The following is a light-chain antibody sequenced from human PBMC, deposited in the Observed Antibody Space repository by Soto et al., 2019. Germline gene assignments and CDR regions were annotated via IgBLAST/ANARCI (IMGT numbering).Light chain of an antibody. CDR2: DVS. CDR3: SSYRRSNTLV. J-gene: IGLJ1*01. Sequence: SVSGSPGQSITISCTGTKSDIYTYDYVSWYQQHPGKVPKLIIYDVSRRPSGVSNRFSGSKSGNTASLHISGLQAGDEADYYCSSYRRSNTLVFGTGTKVTVL. V-gene: IGLV2-14*03. CDR1: KSDIYTYDY.